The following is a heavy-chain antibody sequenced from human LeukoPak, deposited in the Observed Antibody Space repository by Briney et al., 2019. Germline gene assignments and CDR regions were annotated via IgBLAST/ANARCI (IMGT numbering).Heavy chain of an antibody. J-gene: IGHJ5*02. CDR1: GGSVSSYY. D-gene: IGHD6-13*01. CDR2: IYYSGST. Sequence: PSETLSLTCTVSGGSVSSYYWSWIRQPAGKGLEWIGRIYYSGSTNYNPSLKSRVTISVDTSKNQFSLKLSSVTAADTAVYYCARWPAAAVSKALTWFAPGAREPWSPSPQ. CDR3: ARWPAAAVSKALTWFAP. V-gene: IGHV4-59*02.